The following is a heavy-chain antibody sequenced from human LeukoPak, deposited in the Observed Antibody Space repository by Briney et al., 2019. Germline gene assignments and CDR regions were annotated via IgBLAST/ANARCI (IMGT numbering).Heavy chain of an antibody. CDR3: ARDGNEGSRNYY. CDR1: GITVSGNY. Sequence: GGSLRLSCAASGITVSGNYMAWVRQAPGKGLEWASVIYSGGTTYYADSVKGRFTISRDNSKNTLYLQMNSLRDEDTAVYYCARDGNEGSRNYYWGQGTLVTVSS. CDR2: IYSGGTT. D-gene: IGHD4-23*01. V-gene: IGHV3-66*01. J-gene: IGHJ4*02.